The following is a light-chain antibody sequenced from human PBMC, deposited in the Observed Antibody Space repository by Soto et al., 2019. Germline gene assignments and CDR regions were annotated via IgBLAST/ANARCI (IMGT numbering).Light chain of an antibody. J-gene: IGKJ1*01. CDR2: GAS. CDR3: QQYNKSPWT. V-gene: IGKV3-15*01. Sequence: EIVMTQSPATLSVSPGERGTLSCRDSQSVSNNLAWYQQKPGQAPRLLIYGASTRATGIPARFSGSGSGTEFTLTISSLQSEDFAVYYCQQYNKSPWTFGQGTKVEIK. CDR1: QSVSNN.